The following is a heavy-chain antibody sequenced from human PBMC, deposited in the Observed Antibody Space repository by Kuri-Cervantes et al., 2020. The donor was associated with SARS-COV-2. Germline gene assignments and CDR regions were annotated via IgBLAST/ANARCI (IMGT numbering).Heavy chain of an antibody. D-gene: IGHD3-22*01. CDR1: GFTFSDHY. V-gene: IGHV3-11*04. CDR2: ISSSGKTI. Sequence: LSLTCAASGFTFSDHYLNWIRQAPGKGLEWLSYISSSGKTIYYADSVKGRFTISRDNAKNSLYLQMNSLRAEDTAVYYCARDRSDYYDSGGYYDFDYWGQGTLVTVSS. CDR3: ARDRSDYYDSGGYYDFDY. J-gene: IGHJ4*02.